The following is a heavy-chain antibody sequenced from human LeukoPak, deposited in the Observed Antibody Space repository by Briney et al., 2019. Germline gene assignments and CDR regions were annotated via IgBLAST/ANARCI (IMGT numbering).Heavy chain of an antibody. J-gene: IGHJ6*03. D-gene: IGHD3-9*01. Sequence: NPSETLSLTCAVYGGSFSGYYWSWIRQPPGKGVEWIGEINHSGSTNYNLSLKSRVTISVDTSKNQCSLKLSSVTAADTAVYYCARGKDTLTGYWGADYYYYMDVWGKGTTVTVSS. CDR2: INHSGST. CDR1: GGSFSGYY. V-gene: IGHV4-34*01. CDR3: ARGKDTLTGYWGADYYYYMDV.